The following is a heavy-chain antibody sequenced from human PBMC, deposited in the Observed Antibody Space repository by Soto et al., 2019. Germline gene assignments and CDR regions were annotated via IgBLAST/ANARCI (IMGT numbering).Heavy chain of an antibody. D-gene: IGHD3-10*01. J-gene: IGHJ4*02. CDR3: ASYYYYGSGNYYNSGY. CDR2: IYYSAST. Sequence: SETLSLTCTVSGGSISSGGYYWSWIRQHPGKGLEWIGFIYYSASTYYNPSLKSRVTISIDTSKNQFSLKLNSVTAADTAVYYCASYYYYGSGNYYNSGYWGQGTLVTVSS. V-gene: IGHV4-31*03. CDR1: GGSISSGGYY.